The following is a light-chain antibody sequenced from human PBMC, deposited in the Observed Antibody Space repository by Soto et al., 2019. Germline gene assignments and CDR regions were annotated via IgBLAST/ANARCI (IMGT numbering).Light chain of an antibody. CDR1: SSDVGGYDY. CDR3: CSYAGSYTLYV. V-gene: IGLV2-11*01. Sequence: QSALTQPRSVSGSPGQSGTISCTGTSSDVGGYDYVSWYQKHPGKAPNLVIYDVSERPSGVPDRISGSKSGNTASLTISGLQAEDEADYYCCSYAGSYTLYVFGTGTKVTVL. J-gene: IGLJ1*01. CDR2: DVS.